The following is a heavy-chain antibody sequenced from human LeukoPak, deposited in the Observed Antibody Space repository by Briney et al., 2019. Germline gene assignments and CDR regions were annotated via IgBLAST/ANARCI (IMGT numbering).Heavy chain of an antibody. J-gene: IGHJ5*02. CDR1: STHD. CDR2: IYDSGST. Sequence: STHDMSWGRQPPGKGLEWIGSIYDSGSTYYNPSLKSRVTISVDTSKNQFSLKLNSVTAADTAVYYCARHYGPWGQGTLVTVSS. D-gene: IGHD3-10*01. CDR3: ARHYGP. V-gene: IGHV4-39*01.